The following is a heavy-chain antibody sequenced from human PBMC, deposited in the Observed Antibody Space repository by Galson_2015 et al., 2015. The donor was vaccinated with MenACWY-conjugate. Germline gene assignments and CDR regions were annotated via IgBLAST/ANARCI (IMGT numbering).Heavy chain of an antibody. CDR1: GGSISRYY. V-gene: IGHV4-59*12. D-gene: IGHD6-19*01. Sequence: TLSLTCAVSGGSISRYYWSWIRQSPGKGLECIGYTFYNGATNYSPSLKSRVTFSLDTSKNQFSLRLTSVTAADTAVYYCASPDTSGWSKAFAIWGQGTMVTVSS. CDR3: ASPDTSGWSKAFAI. CDR2: TFYNGAT. J-gene: IGHJ3*02.